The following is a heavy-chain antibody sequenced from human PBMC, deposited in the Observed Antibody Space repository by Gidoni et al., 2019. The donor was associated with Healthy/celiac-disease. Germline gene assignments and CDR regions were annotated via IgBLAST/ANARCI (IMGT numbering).Heavy chain of an antibody. CDR1: GFPLSSYA. Sequence: EVQLLESGGGLVQPGGSLRLSCAASGFPLSSYAMSWVRQAPGKGLECVSAIGGSGGSTYYADSVKGRFTISRDKSKNTLYLQMNSLRAEDTAVYYCAKDYTAGVVGAFDYWGQGTLVTVSS. D-gene: IGHD1-26*01. CDR2: IGGSGGST. V-gene: IGHV3-23*01. J-gene: IGHJ4*02. CDR3: AKDYTAGVVGAFDY.